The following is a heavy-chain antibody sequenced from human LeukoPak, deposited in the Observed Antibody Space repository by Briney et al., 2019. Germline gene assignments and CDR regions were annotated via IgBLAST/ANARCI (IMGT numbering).Heavy chain of an antibody. D-gene: IGHD1-1*01. V-gene: IGHV4-59*05. CDR2: VHSSGRT. CDR3: ARHMSSAGTP. Sequence: SETLSLTCTVSGGSITNYYWSWIRQPPGKGLEWIGSVHSSGRTYYNPSLNSRVIISVDTSKNQFSLKLSSVTAADTRVYYCARHMSSAGTPWGQGTLVTVSS. CDR1: GGSITNYY. J-gene: IGHJ4*02.